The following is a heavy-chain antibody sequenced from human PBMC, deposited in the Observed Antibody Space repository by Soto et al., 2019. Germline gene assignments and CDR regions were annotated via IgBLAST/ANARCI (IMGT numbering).Heavy chain of an antibody. CDR3: ARSLYYSDSSGYYPFDY. V-gene: IGHV4-31*03. CDR1: GGSISSGGYY. D-gene: IGHD3-22*01. J-gene: IGHJ4*02. CDR2: IYYRGST. Sequence: SETLSLTCTVSGGSISSGGYYLSCIREHPGNGLEWIGYIYYRGSTYYNPALKSRVTISVDTSKNQFSLKLSSVTAADTAVYYCARSLYYSDSSGYYPFDYWGQGTLVTVSS.